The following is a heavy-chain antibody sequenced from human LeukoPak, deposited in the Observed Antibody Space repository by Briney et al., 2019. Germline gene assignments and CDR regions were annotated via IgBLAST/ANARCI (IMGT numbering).Heavy chain of an antibody. Sequence: GGSLRLSCAASGFTFDDYAMHWVRQAPGKGLEWVSGISWNSGSIGYADSVKGRFTISRDNAKNSLYLQMNSLRAEDTAVYYCARGGGGGVPAANSPYYYYMDVWGKGTTVTVSS. D-gene: IGHD2-2*01. J-gene: IGHJ6*03. CDR3: ARGGGGGVPAANSPYYYYMDV. V-gene: IGHV3-9*01. CDR2: ISWNSGSI. CDR1: GFTFDDYA.